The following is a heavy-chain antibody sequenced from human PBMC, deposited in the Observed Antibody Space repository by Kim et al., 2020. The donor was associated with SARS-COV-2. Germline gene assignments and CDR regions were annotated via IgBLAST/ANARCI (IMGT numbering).Heavy chain of an antibody. D-gene: IGHD6-19*01. J-gene: IGHJ4*02. Sequence: DSQKFQGRVTITRDTSASTAYMELSSLRSEDTAVYYCARTYSSGWYIGYWGQGTLVTVSS. V-gene: IGHV1-3*01. CDR3: ARTYSSGWYIGY.